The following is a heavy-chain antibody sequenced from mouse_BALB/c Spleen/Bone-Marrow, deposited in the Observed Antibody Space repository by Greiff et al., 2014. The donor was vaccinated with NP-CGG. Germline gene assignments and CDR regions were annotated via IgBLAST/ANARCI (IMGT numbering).Heavy chain of an antibody. J-gene: IGHJ2*01. Sequence: EVKLVESGGGLVQPGGSRKLSCAASGFTFSSFGMHWVRQAPEKGLEWVAYISSGSSTIFYADTVKGRFTVSRDNPENTLFLQMTSLRSEDTAMYFCTRGGNWDDFDSWGQGTTLTVSS. CDR1: GFTFSSFG. D-gene: IGHD4-1*01. V-gene: IGHV5-17*02. CDR2: ISSGSSTI. CDR3: TRGGNWDDFDS.